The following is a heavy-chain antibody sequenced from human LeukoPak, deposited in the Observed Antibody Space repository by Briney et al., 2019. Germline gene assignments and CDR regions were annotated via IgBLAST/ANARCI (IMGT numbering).Heavy chain of an antibody. V-gene: IGHV4-31*03. CDR3: ARASDYGDYYGY. CDR2: IYYSGST. J-gene: IGHJ4*02. D-gene: IGHD4-17*01. Sequence: PSQTLSLTCTVSGGSISSGGYYWSWIRQHSGKGLEWIGYIYYSGSTYYNPSLKSRVTISVDTSKNQFSLKLSSVTAADTAVYYCARASDYGDYYGYWGQGTLVTVSS. CDR1: GGSISSGGYY.